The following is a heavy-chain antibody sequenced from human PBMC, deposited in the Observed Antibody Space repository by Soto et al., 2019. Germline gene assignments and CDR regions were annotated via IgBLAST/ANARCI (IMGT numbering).Heavy chain of an antibody. CDR1: GGTFSSYA. V-gene: IGHV1-69*01. J-gene: IGHJ6*02. CDR2: IIPIFGTA. D-gene: IGHD3-10*01. CDR3: ARERRTMVRGVRRDYYYGMDV. Sequence: QVQLVQSGAEVKKPGSSVKVSCKASGGTFSSYAISWVRQAPGQGLEWMGGIIPIFGTANYAQKFQGRVTITADESTSTAYMELSSLRSEDTAVYYCARERRTMVRGVRRDYYYGMDVWSQGTTVTVSS.